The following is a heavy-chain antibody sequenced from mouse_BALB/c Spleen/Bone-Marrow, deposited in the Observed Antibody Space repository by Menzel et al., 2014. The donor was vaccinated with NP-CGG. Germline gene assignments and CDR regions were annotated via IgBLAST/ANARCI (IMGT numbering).Heavy chain of an antibody. CDR3: AREYGNYRFAY. V-gene: IGHV1-4*02. J-gene: IGHJ3*01. D-gene: IGHD2-10*02. CDR2: IYPSSGYT. CDR1: GYTFTSYT. Sequence: QVQLKESAAELARPGASVKMSCKASGYTFTSYTMHWVKQRPGQGLEWIGYIYPSSGYTEYNQKFKDKTTLTADKSSSTAYMQLSSLTSEDSAVYYCAREYGNYRFAYWGQGTLVTVSA.